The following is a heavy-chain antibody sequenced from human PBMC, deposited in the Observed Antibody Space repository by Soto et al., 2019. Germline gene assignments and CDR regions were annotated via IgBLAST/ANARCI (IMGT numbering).Heavy chain of an antibody. CDR3: ATGFLGLCTGGNCPLDY. V-gene: IGHV3-33*01. CDR2: IWYHGIDK. D-gene: IGHD2-15*01. J-gene: IGHJ4*02. Sequence: QVQLVESGGGVVQPERSLRLSCAASGFTFSRQAMHWVRQAPGRGLEWVAVIWYHGIDKYYADSVKGRFTISRDNSKNPVYLQMKSLRGEDTAVYYCATGFLGLCTGGNCPLDYWGQGTLVTVSS. CDR1: GFTFSRQA.